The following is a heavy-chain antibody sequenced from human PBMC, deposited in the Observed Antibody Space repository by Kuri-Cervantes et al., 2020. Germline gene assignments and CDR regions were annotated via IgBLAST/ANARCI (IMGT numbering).Heavy chain of an antibody. Sequence: ASVKVSCKASGYTFTSYDINWVRQATGQGLEWTGIINPSGGSTSYAQRFQGRVTMTRDTSTSTVYMELSSLRSEDTAVYYCATAGADYGDYYYYGMDVWGQGTTVTVSS. V-gene: IGHV1-46*01. D-gene: IGHD4-17*01. CDR2: INPSGGST. CDR3: ATAGADYGDYYYYGMDV. CDR1: GYTFTSYD. J-gene: IGHJ6*02.